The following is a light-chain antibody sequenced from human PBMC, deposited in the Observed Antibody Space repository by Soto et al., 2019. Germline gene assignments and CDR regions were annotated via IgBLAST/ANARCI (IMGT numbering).Light chain of an antibody. CDR1: SSDVGSHPL. Sequence: QSALTQPASVSGSPGQSITISCAGTSSDVGSHPLVSWYQQHPGKAPKLMISEDTKRPSGVSNRFSGAKSGNMASLTISDLEAEGEADYYCCAVRSGGSWVFGGGTKLTVL. J-gene: IGLJ3*02. CDR3: CAVRSGGSWV. V-gene: IGLV2-23*01. CDR2: EDT.